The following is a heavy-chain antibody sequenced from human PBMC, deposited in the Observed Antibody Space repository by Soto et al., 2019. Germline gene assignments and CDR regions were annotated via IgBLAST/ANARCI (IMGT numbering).Heavy chain of an antibody. CDR3: ARLSGYSSAYYYGIDV. D-gene: IGHD5-12*01. J-gene: IGHJ6*02. CDR2: IYPGDSDT. Sequence: GESQKISCKGSGYSFNYNWIGWVRQVPGKGLERMGIIYPGDSDTRYTPSFQGQVTFSADRSISTAYLQWTSLKSSDTAIYYCARLSGYSSAYYYGIDVWGQGTPVTVSS. V-gene: IGHV5-51*01. CDR1: GYSFNYNW.